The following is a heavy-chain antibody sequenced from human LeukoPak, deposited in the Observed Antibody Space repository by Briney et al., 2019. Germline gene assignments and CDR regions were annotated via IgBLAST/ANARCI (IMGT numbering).Heavy chain of an antibody. D-gene: IGHD6-19*01. CDR2: INHSGST. CDR3: ARGGAVAGRIFDY. V-gene: IGHV4-34*01. J-gene: IGHJ4*02. CDR1: GFTFSSYS. Sequence: GSLRLSCAASGFTFSSYSMNWIRQPPGKGLEWIGEINHSGSTNYNPSLKSRATISVDTSKNQFSLKLSSVTAADTAVYYCARGGAVAGRIFDYWGQGTLVTVSS.